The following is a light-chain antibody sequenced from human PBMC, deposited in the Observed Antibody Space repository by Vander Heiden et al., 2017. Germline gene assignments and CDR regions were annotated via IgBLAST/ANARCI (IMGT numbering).Light chain of an antibody. J-gene: IGKJ2*01. Sequence: ELVMTQSPATLSVSPGERATLSCRASQSVSSNLAWYQQKPGQAPRLLIYDASTRATGIPARFSGSGSGTEFTLTISNPQSEDFAVYYCQQYNNWPPYTFGQGTKVEIK. CDR3: QQYNNWPPYT. CDR2: DAS. CDR1: QSVSSN. V-gene: IGKV3-15*01.